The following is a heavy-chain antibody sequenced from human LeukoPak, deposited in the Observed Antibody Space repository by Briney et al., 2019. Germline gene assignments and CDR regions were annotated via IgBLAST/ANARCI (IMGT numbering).Heavy chain of an antibody. V-gene: IGHV4-34*12. Sequence: SETLSLTCVVSGGSFSGFYWSWIRQPPGKGLEWIGEIIYDGSTNYNPSLSSRVSISIDTSKQQFSLKLSSVTAADTAVYYCARSTVVTPTGAFDIWGQGTMVTVSS. J-gene: IGHJ3*02. CDR2: IIYDGST. CDR1: GGSFSGFY. CDR3: ARSTVVTPTGAFDI. D-gene: IGHD4-23*01.